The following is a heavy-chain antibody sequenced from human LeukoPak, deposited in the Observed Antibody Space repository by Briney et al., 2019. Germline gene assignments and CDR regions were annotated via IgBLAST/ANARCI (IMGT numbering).Heavy chain of an antibody. Sequence: GGSLRLSCAASGFTFSSYSMNWVRQAPGKGLEWVSYISSSSSTIYYTDSVKGRFTISRDNAKNSLYLQMNSLRAEDTAVYYCARELYSSSWERDAFDIWGQGTMVTVSS. CDR3: ARELYSSSWERDAFDI. D-gene: IGHD6-13*01. J-gene: IGHJ3*02. CDR1: GFTFSSYS. V-gene: IGHV3-48*04. CDR2: ISSSSSTI.